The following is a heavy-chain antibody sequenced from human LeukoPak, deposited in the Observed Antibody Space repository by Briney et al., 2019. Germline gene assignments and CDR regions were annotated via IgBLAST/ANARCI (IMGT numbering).Heavy chain of an antibody. V-gene: IGHV1-69*13. J-gene: IGHJ6*04. Sequence: ASVKVSCKASGGTFSSYAISWVRQAPGQGLEWMGGIIHIFGTANYAQKFQGRVTITADESTSTAYMELSSLRSEDTAVYYCARGSPSALTDYGMDVWGKETTVTVSS. CDR2: IIHIFGTA. D-gene: IGHD4/OR15-4a*01. CDR3: ARGSPSALTDYGMDV. CDR1: GGTFSSYA.